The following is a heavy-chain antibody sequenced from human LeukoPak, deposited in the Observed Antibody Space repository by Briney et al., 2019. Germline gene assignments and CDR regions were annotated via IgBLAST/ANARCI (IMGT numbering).Heavy chain of an antibody. CDR3: ARLRFDFWSGYTHPYFDY. V-gene: IGHV4-39*01. Sequence: KPSETLSLTYTVSGGSISISSYSWGWIRQPPGKGLEWIGSIYYSGTTYYNPSLKSRVTISVDTSKIQFSLKLSSVAATDTAVYFCARLRFDFWSGYTHPYFDYWGQGTLVTVSS. CDR1: GGSISISSYS. D-gene: IGHD3-3*01. CDR2: IYYSGTT. J-gene: IGHJ4*02.